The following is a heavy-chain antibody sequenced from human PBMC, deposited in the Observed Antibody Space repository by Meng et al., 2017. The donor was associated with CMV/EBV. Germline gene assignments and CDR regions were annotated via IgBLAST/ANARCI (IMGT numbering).Heavy chain of an antibody. CDR1: GYTFTGYY. V-gene: IGHV1-2*02. CDR2: INPNSGGT. D-gene: IGHD3-22*01. Sequence: ASVKVSCKASGYTFTGYYMHWVRQAPGQGLEWMGWINPNSGGTNYAQKFQGRVTMTRDTSISTAYMELSSLRSEDTAVYYCARSAPSRSITMIVVVIDPLYYYYGMDVWGQGTTVTVSS. J-gene: IGHJ6*02. CDR3: ARSAPSRSITMIVVVIDPLYYYYGMDV.